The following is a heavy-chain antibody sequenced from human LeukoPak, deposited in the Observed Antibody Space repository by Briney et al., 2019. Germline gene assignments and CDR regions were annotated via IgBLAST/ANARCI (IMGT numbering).Heavy chain of an antibody. J-gene: IGHJ4*02. CDR2: ISWDGGGT. CDR1: GFTFDDYT. CDR3: ARIGLYCTNGVCYSPFDY. Sequence: GGSLRLSCAASGFTFDDYTMHWVRQAPGKGLEWVSLISWDGGGTYYADSVKGRFTISRDNAKNSLYLQMNSLRAEDTALYYCARIGLYCTNGVCYSPFDYWGQGTLVTVSS. V-gene: IGHV3-43*01. D-gene: IGHD2-8*01.